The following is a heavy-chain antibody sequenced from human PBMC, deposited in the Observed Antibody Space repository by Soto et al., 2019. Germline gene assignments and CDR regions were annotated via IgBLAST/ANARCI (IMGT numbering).Heavy chain of an antibody. V-gene: IGHV1-18*04. Sequence: ASVKVSCKASGYIFTSYYIHWVRQAPGQGLEWMGWISTDNGNTNYAQHLQGRVSMTTDTSTSTAYMDLRSLRSDDTAVYYCARDRGGTTNEYYFDYWGQGTLVTVSS. D-gene: IGHD1-1*01. CDR1: GYIFTSYY. J-gene: IGHJ4*02. CDR2: ISTDNGNT. CDR3: ARDRGGTTNEYYFDY.